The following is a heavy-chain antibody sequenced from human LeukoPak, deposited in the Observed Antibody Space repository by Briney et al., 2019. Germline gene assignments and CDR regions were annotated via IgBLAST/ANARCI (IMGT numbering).Heavy chain of an antibody. Sequence: GGSLRLSCAASGFAFSSSAMQWVRQAPGKGLEWVAVISYDGSKKYYADSVKGRFTISRDDSKNTLYLQMNSLRGEDTAVYYCARSRSASTSGWYDYFDYWGRGTLVTVSS. CDR2: ISYDGSKK. V-gene: IGHV3-30*04. CDR3: ARSRSASTSGWYDYFDY. D-gene: IGHD6-19*01. J-gene: IGHJ4*02. CDR1: GFAFSSSA.